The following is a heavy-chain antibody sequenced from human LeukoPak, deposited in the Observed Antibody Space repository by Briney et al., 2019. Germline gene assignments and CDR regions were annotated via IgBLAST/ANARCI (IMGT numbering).Heavy chain of an antibody. CDR1: GFTFTSHS. CDR3: ARDISSGYYYYYYYMDV. V-gene: IGHV3-7*01. D-gene: IGHD3-22*01. Sequence: PWGSLRLSCAASGFTFTSHSLNWVRQAPGKGLEWVANIKQDGSEKYYVDSVKGRFTISRDNAKNSLYLQMNSLRAEDTAVYYCARDISSGYYYYYYYMDVWGKGTTVTISS. CDR2: IKQDGSEK. J-gene: IGHJ6*03.